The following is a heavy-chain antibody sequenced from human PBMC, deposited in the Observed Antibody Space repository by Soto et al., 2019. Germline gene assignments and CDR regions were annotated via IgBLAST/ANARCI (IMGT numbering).Heavy chain of an antibody. D-gene: IGHD2-2*01. Sequence: EVQLVESGGGLVQPGRSLRLSCAASGFTFDDYAMHWVRQAPGKGLEWVSGISWNSGSIGYADSVKGRFTISRDNAKKSLYLQMNSLGAEDRTLYYCAKGGQLLTEGGGYWGQGTLVTVSS. CDR3: AKGGQLLTEGGGY. V-gene: IGHV3-9*01. CDR1: GFTFDDYA. CDR2: ISWNSGSI. J-gene: IGHJ4*02.